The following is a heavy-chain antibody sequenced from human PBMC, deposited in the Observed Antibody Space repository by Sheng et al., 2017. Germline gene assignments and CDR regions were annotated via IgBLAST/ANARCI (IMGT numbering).Heavy chain of an antibody. V-gene: IGHV4-38-2*02. D-gene: IGHD3-22*01. CDR2: IYHSGST. J-gene: IGHJ5*02. CDR3: AREAITMIVVVITPNGGFDP. Sequence: QVQLQESGPGLVKPSETLSLTCTVSGYSISSGYYWGWIRQPPGKGLEWIGSIYHSGSTYYNPSLKSRVTISVDTSKNQFSLKLSSVTAADTAVYYCAREAITMIVVVITPNGGFDPWGQGTLVTVSS. CDR1: GYSISSGYY.